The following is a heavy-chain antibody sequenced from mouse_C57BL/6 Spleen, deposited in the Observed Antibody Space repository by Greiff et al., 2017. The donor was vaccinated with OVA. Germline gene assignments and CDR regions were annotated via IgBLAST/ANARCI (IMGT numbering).Heavy chain of an antibody. CDR2: INPNNGGT. CDR1: GYTFTDYY. Sequence: VQLQQSGPELVKPGASVKISCKASGYTFTDYYMNWVKQSHGKSLEWIGDINPNNGGTSYNQKFKGKATLTVDKSSSTAYMELRSLTSEDSAVYYCARSYDGYYVYFDYWGQGTTLTVSS. D-gene: IGHD2-3*01. V-gene: IGHV1-26*01. J-gene: IGHJ2*01. CDR3: ARSYDGYYVYFDY.